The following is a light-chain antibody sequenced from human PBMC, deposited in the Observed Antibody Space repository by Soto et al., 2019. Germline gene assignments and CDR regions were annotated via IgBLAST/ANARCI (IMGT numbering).Light chain of an antibody. J-gene: IGKJ1*01. CDR3: QQYHSYRT. CDR1: QSISKW. V-gene: IGKV1-5*01. Sequence: DIQMTQYPSTLSASVGDRVTITFRASQSISKWLAWYQQKPGKAPKLLMYDVSSLESGVPSRFSGSGSGTEFTLTISSLQSDDFATYYCQQYHSYRTFGQGTKVDIK. CDR2: DVS.